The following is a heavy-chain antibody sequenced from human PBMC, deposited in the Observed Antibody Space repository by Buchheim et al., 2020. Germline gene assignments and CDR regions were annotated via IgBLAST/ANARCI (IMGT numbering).Heavy chain of an antibody. J-gene: IGHJ2*01. Sequence: EVQLLESGGGLVQPGGSLRLSCATSGFAFDTYAMTWVRQAPGKGLEWVSALSGDAKNKYYGDSVKGRFTAARDNFTNIWYLQMNNLRAEDTAVYYCAKYLLPGIARFFDLWGRGTL. CDR1: GFAFDTYA. D-gene: IGHD1-1*01. V-gene: IGHV3-23*01. CDR3: AKYLLPGIARFFDL. CDR2: LSGDAKNK.